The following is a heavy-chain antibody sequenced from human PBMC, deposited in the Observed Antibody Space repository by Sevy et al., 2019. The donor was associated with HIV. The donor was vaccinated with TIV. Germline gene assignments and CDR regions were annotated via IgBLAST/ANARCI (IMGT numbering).Heavy chain of an antibody. CDR1: GGSITSLY. D-gene: IGHD1-26*01. CDR2: HYYNGHI. V-gene: IGHV4-59*08. Sequence: SETLSLTCTVSGGSITSLYWNWIRRPPEKGLEWIAIHYYNGHINYNPSLKSRVTLSLDTSKNQFSLRLSSVTAADTAMYYCAGENAWGRGYSWGQGTLVTVSS. CDR3: AGENAWGRGYS. J-gene: IGHJ4*02.